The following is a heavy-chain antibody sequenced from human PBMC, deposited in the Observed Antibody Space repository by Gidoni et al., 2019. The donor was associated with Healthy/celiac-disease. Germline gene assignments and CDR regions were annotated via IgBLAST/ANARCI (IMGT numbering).Heavy chain of an antibody. CDR1: GFTFSSYG. CDR3: AKDRVLLWFGEPYYFDY. D-gene: IGHD3-10*01. CDR2: ISYDGSNK. V-gene: IGHV3-30*18. Sequence: QVQLVESGGGVVQPGRSLRLSCAASGFTFSSYGMHWVRQAPGKGLELVAVISYDGSNKYYADSVKGRFTISRDNSKNTLYLQMNSLRAEDTAVYYCAKDRVLLWFGEPYYFDYWGQGTLVTVSS. J-gene: IGHJ4*02.